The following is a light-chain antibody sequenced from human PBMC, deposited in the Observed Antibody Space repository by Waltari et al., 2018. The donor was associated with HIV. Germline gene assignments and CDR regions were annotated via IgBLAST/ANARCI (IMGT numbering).Light chain of an antibody. V-gene: IGKV3-20*01. Sequence: EIVLTHSPGTLSLSPGERATLSCRASQSVSSTYLAWYQQKPGQAPRLLIYDTYNRATGIPDRLSGSGSGTDFTLTISRLEPEDFAVYSCHQYGYSPWTFGQGTKVEIQ. CDR2: DTY. CDR3: HQYGYSPWT. J-gene: IGKJ1*01. CDR1: QSVSSTY.